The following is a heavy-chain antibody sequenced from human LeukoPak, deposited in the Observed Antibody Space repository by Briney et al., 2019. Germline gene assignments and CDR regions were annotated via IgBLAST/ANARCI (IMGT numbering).Heavy chain of an antibody. J-gene: IGHJ5*02. CDR2: ISAYNGNT. Sequence: ASVKVSCKTSGYTFTSYGISWVRQAPGQGLEWMGWISAYNGNTNYAQKLQGRVTMTTDTSTSTAYMELRSLRSDDTAVYYCARDPEGYDSFDPWGQGTLVTVSS. V-gene: IGHV1-18*01. D-gene: IGHD3-3*01. CDR3: ARDPEGYDSFDP. CDR1: GYTFTSYG.